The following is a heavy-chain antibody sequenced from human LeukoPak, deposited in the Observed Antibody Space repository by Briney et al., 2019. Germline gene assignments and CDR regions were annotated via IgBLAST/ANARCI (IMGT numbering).Heavy chain of an antibody. V-gene: IGHV1-46*01. CDR1: GYTFTSYY. Sequence: ASVKVSCKASGYTFTSYYTHWVRQAPGQGLEWMGIINPSGGSTSYAQKFQGRVTMTRDTSTSTVYMELSSLRSEDTAVYYCARSSPGIAVAGTLDYWGQGTLVTVSS. D-gene: IGHD6-19*01. CDR2: INPSGGST. J-gene: IGHJ4*02. CDR3: ARSSPGIAVAGTLDY.